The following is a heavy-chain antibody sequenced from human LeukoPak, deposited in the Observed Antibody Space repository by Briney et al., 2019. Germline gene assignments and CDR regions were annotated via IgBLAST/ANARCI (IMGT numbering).Heavy chain of an antibody. V-gene: IGHV1-69*06. CDR2: IIPIFGTA. D-gene: IGHD3-22*01. Sequence: ASVKVSCKASGGTFSSYAISWVRQAPGQGLEWMGGIIPIFGTANYAQKFQGRVTITADKSTSTAYMELSSLRSEDTAVYYCARDFFYDSSGYLDYWGQGTLVTVSS. J-gene: IGHJ4*02. CDR3: ARDFFYDSSGYLDY. CDR1: GGTFSSYA.